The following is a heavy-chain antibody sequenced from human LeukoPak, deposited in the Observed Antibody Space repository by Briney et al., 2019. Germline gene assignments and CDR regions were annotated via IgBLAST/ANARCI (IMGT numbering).Heavy chain of an antibody. CDR1: GFTFSSYS. CDR3: AREGLKLRYFDWSYYFDY. D-gene: IGHD3-9*01. CDR2: ISSSSSTI. V-gene: IGHV3-48*01. Sequence: GGSLRLSCAASGFTFSSYSMNWVRQAPGKGLEWVSYISSSSSTIYYADSVKGRFTISRDNAKNSLYLQVNSLRAEDTAVYYCAREGLKLRYFDWSYYFDYWGQGTLVTVSS. J-gene: IGHJ4*02.